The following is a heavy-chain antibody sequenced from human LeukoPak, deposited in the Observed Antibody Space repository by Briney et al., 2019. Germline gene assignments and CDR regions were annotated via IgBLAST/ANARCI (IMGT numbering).Heavy chain of an antibody. V-gene: IGHV4-31*03. D-gene: IGHD3-22*01. J-gene: IGHJ4*02. CDR1: GGSISSGGYY. CDR3: ARWGSSGYFFDY. Sequence: SQTLSLTCTVSGGSISSGGYYWSWIRQHPGKGLEWIGYIYYSGSTYHNPSLKSRVTISVDTSKNQFSLKLSSVTAADTAVYYCARWGSSGYFFDYWGQGTLVTVSS. CDR2: IYYSGST.